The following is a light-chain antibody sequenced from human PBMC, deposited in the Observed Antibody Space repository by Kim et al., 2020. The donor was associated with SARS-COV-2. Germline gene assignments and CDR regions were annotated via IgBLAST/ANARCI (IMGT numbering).Light chain of an antibody. CDR3: QHYSRVPYN. CDR1: ENIGTW. V-gene: IGKV1-5*03. Sequence: ASVGGRVTITCRARENIGTWLAWYRQKPGRGPWLLIYLASTLESGVPSRFSGTGTGTEFALSIASLQPDDVATYYCQHYSRVPYNFGQGTKLEI. CDR2: LAS. J-gene: IGKJ2*01.